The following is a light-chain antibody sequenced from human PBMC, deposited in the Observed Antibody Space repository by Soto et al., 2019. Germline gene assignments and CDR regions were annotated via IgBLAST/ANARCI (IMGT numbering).Light chain of an antibody. CDR1: QDTRNY. CDR2: GAS. Sequence: AIQVTQSPTSLSASVGDRVTITCRASQDTRNYLGWYQQKPGKAPQILIYGASSLQRGVTSRFSGSGFGTYVTLTISSLEPEDSATYYCLQDRSHFWTFGQGTKVEI. J-gene: IGKJ1*01. CDR3: LQDRSHFWT. V-gene: IGKV1-6*01.